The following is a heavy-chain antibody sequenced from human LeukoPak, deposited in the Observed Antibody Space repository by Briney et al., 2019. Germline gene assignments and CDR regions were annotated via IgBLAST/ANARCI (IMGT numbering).Heavy chain of an antibody. Sequence: PGGSLRLSCAASGFTLSSYAMSWVRQAPGKGLEWVSAISDTGNTYHADSVKGRFTISRDNSKNTLYLQMNSLRAEDTAVYYCAKADYDILTGLDYWGQGTLVTVSS. V-gene: IGHV3-23*01. CDR2: ISDTGNT. J-gene: IGHJ4*02. D-gene: IGHD3-9*01. CDR1: GFTLSSYA. CDR3: AKADYDILTGLDY.